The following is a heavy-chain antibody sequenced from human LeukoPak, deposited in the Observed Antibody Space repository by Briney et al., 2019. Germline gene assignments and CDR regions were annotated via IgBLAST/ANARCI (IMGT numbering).Heavy chain of an antibody. D-gene: IGHD1-26*01. J-gene: IGHJ4*02. CDR2: ISYDGSNK. Sequence: GGSLRLSCAASGFTFSSYAMHWVRQAPGKGLEWVAVISYDGSNKYYADSVKGRFTISRDNSKNTLYLQMNSLRAEDTAVYYCARDPGRLGGELPDYWGQGTLVTVSS. CDR1: GFTFSSYA. CDR3: ARDPGRLGGELPDY. V-gene: IGHV3-30-3*01.